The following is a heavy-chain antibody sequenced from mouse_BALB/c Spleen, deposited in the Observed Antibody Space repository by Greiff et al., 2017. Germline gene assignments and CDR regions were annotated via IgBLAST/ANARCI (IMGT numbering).Heavy chain of an antibody. V-gene: IGHV1-77*01. CDR3: ARMYYFDY. Sequence: VQLQQSGAELARPGASVKLSCKASGYTFTDDYINWVKQRTGQGLEWIGEIYPGSGNTYYNEKFKGKATLTADKSSSTAYMQLSSLTSEDSAVYFCARMYYFDYWGQGTTLTVSS. J-gene: IGHJ2*01. CDR1: GYTFTDDY. CDR2: IYPGSGNT.